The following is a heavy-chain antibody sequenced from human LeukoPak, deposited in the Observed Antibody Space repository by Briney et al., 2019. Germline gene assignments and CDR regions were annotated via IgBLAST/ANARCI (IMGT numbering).Heavy chain of an antibody. CDR1: GFTFSDYY. D-gene: IGHD3-10*01. V-gene: IGHV3-11*01. CDR3: ARDKSNYYGTGSSPPY. J-gene: IGHJ4*02. Sequence: PGTSLRLSCAASGFTFSDYYMSWLRQAPGKGLEWVSYISSSGSTIYYADSVKGRFTISRDNAKNSLYLQMNSLRAEDTAVYYCARDKSNYYGTGSSPPYWGQGTLVTVSS. CDR2: ISSSGSTI.